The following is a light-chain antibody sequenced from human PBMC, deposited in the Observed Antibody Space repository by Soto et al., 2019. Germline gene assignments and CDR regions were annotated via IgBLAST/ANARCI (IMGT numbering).Light chain of an antibody. V-gene: IGKV2-28*01. CDR3: MQPLQTPYT. CDR2: LAS. CDR1: QSLLYSNGNNY. J-gene: IGKJ2*01. Sequence: DIVMTQSPLSLPVTPGEPASISCRSSQSLLYSNGNNYLDWYLQKPGQSPQLVIYLASSRASGVADRFSGSGSGTDFTLKISRVEAEDVGVYYCMQPLQTPYTFGQGTMLEIK.